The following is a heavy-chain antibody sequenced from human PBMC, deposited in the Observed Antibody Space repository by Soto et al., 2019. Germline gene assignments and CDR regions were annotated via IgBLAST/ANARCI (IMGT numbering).Heavy chain of an antibody. Sequence: QVQPQESGPGLVKPSQTLSLTCTVSGGSISSRGYHWSWIRQPPGKGLEWIGCIYYSGSTYYNPSLKSRVTMSLDTSKNQISVKLSSVTAADTAVYYYARDSSSWTTGLLDYWGQGTLVTVSS. CDR2: IYYSGST. V-gene: IGHV4-30-4*01. CDR1: GGSISSRGYH. CDR3: ARDSSSWTTGLLDY. D-gene: IGHD6-13*01. J-gene: IGHJ4*02.